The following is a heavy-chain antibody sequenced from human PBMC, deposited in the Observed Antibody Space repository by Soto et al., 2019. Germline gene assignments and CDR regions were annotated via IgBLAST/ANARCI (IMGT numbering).Heavy chain of an antibody. D-gene: IGHD3-3*01. CDR2: IYNGGST. CDR3: ARAPVGLDTISYFDY. CDR1: GDSVSGVGFH. V-gene: IGHV4-30-4*01. J-gene: IGHJ4*02. Sequence: PSETLSLTCTVSGDSVSGVGFHWAWLRRPPGKGREWIGYIYNGGSTYYRPSLESRMHMSPDATRNHYSLRLTSVTAADTAVYFCARAPVGLDTISYFDYWGQGKLVTVSS.